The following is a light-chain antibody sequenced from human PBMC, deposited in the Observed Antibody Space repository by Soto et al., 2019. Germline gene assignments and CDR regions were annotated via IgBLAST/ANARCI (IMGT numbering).Light chain of an antibody. CDR2: EDN. CDR3: QSYDSSSHWV. CDR1: SGSIGSNY. V-gene: IGLV6-57*01. Sequence: NFMLTQPHSVSESPGRTVSISCTRSSGSIGSNYVQWYLQRPGSSPSTVIYEDNRRLSGVPDRFSGSIDSSANSASLTISGLRTEDEADYYCQSYDSSSHWVFGGGTKLTVL. J-gene: IGLJ3*02.